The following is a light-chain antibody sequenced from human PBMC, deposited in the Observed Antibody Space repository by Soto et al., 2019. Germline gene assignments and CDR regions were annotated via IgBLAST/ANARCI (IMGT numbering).Light chain of an antibody. CDR3: QQSYSTPDT. CDR1: QSISSY. CDR2: AAS. Sequence: DIQTTQSPSSLSASVGDRVTITCRASQSISSYLNWYQQKPGKAPKLLIYAASSLQSGVPSRFSGSGSGTDFTLTISSLQPEDFATYYCQQSYSTPDTFGGGTKVDIK. J-gene: IGKJ4*01. V-gene: IGKV1-39*01.